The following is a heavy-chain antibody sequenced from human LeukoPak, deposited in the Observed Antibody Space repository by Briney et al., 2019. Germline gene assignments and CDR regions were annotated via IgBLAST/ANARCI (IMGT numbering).Heavy chain of an antibody. CDR1: GYTFVSYG. D-gene: IGHD3-22*01. V-gene: IGHV1-18*01. J-gene: IGHJ5*01. Sequence: ASVEVSCKASGYTFVSYGVTWVRQAPGQGLERMGWISGFNGNTNYAQKFQGRVTMTTDTSTSTAYMELRSLRSDDTAVYFCARADSVDYYDATGYYYGWFDSWGQGTLVTVSS. CDR2: ISGFNGNT. CDR3: ARADSVDYYDATGYYYGWFDS.